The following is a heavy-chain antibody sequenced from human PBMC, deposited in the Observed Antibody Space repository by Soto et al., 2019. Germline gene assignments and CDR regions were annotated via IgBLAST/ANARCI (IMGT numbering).Heavy chain of an antibody. D-gene: IGHD5-12*01. Sequence: PSEALSLTCAVYCGSFSGYYWSWIRQPPGKGLEWIGEINHSGSTNYNPSLKSRVTISVDTSKNQFSLKLSSVTAADTAVYYCARRGRDGYNFDHWGQGTLVTVSS. V-gene: IGHV4-34*01. J-gene: IGHJ4*02. CDR3: ARRGRDGYNFDH. CDR1: CGSFSGYY. CDR2: INHSGST.